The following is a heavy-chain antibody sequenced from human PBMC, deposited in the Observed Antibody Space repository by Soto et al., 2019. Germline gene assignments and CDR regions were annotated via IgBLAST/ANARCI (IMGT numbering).Heavy chain of an antibody. V-gene: IGHV4-31*03. CDR3: ARGRGFGTTVRPFDY. CDR2: IYYSGST. Sequence: QVQLQKSGPGLVKPSQTLSLTCTVSGGSISSGGYYWSWIRQHPGKGLEWIGYIYYSGSTYYNPSLKSRVTISVDTSKNQFSLKLSSVTAPDTAVYYCARGRGFGTTVRPFDYWGQGALVTVSS. J-gene: IGHJ4*02. CDR1: GGSISSGGYY. D-gene: IGHD4-4*01.